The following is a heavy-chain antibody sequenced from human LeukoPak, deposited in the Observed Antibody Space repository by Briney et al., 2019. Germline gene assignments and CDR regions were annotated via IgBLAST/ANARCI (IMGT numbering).Heavy chain of an antibody. CDR2: ITTSGTYI. CDR1: GFTFTRFN. CDR3: ARPFYYETNGGGGMDV. Sequence: GGSLRLSCAASGFTFTRFNMNWVRQAPGKGLELVSSITTSGTYIYYADSVQGRFTISRDNAKNSLYLQMNSLRAEDTAVYYCARPFYYETNGGGGMDVWGQRTTVTVSS. D-gene: IGHD2-8*01. V-gene: IGHV3-21*06. J-gene: IGHJ6*02.